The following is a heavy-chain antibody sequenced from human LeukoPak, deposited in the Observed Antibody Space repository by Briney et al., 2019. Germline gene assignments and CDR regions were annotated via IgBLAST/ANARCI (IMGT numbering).Heavy chain of an antibody. V-gene: IGHV1-18*01. J-gene: IGHJ4*02. Sequence: GASVTVSCKASGYTFTDYTITWGRHPPAQGMGWMGWIRAYNGNTNYVQRLQGRVTMTTDTSTSTAYMELRSLTSDDTAVYYCARRDDYYDYWGQGTLVTVSS. CDR3: ARRDDYYDY. CDR1: GYTFTDYT. CDR2: IRAYNGNT. D-gene: IGHD5-24*01.